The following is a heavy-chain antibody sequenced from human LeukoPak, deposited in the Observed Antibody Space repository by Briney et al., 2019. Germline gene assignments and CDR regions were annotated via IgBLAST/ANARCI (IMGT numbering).Heavy chain of an antibody. J-gene: IGHJ4*02. CDR2: IYGGGGT. Sequence: GGSLRLSCAASRFTVNSHYMSWVRQAPGKGLEWVSIIYGGGGTYYADSVKGRFTISSDNSKNTLFLQMNTLRAEDTAVYYCARLGSTSDHFDYWGQGTLVTVSS. D-gene: IGHD7-27*01. V-gene: IGHV3-53*01. CDR3: ARLGSTSDHFDY. CDR1: RFTVNSHY.